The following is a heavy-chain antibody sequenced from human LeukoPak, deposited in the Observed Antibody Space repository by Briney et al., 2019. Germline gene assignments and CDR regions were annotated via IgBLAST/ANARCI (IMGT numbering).Heavy chain of an antibody. CDR3: ARIYYYDSSGYSHY. CDR2: INHSGST. CDR1: GGSISSSSYY. D-gene: IGHD3-22*01. V-gene: IGHV4-39*07. Sequence: PSETLSLTCTVSGGSISSSSYYWGWIRQPPGKGLEWIGEINHSGSTNYNPSLKSRVTISVDTSKNQFSLKLSSVTAADTAVYYGARIYYYDSSGYSHYWGQEPWSPSPQ. J-gene: IGHJ4*01.